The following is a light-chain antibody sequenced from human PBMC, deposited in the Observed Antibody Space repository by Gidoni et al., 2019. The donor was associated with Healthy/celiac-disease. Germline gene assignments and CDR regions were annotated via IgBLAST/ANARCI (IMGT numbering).Light chain of an antibody. Sequence: EIVLTQSPGTLSLSPGERATLSCRASQRVSSSYLAWYQQKPGQATRLLIYGASSRATGIPDRFSGSGSGNDFTITISRLEPEDFVVYYCQQYGSSALTFGGXTKVEIK. CDR2: GAS. CDR3: QQYGSSALT. CDR1: QRVSSSY. V-gene: IGKV3-20*01. J-gene: IGKJ4*01.